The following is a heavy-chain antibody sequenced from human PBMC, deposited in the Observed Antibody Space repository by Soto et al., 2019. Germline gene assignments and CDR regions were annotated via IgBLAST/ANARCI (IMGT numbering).Heavy chain of an antibody. D-gene: IGHD6-19*01. CDR3: ARGAGISPSHYYYGMDV. CDR1: GYSFTSYW. Sequence: GESLKISCKGSGYSFTSYWISWVRQMPGKGLEWMGRIDPSDSYTNYSPSFQGHVTISADKPISTAYLQWSSLKASDTAMYYCARGAGISPSHYYYGMDVWGQGTTVTVSS. V-gene: IGHV5-10-1*01. J-gene: IGHJ6*02. CDR2: IDPSDSYT.